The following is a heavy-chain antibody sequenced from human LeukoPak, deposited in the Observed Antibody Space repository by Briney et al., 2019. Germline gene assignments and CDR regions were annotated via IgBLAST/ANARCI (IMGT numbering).Heavy chain of an antibody. CDR2: INHSGST. CDR1: GGSFSGYY. J-gene: IGHJ6*02. CDR3: ASLMPLDAAMVTNYYYGMDV. V-gene: IGHV4-34*01. Sequence: SETLSLTCAVYGGSFSGYYWSWIRQPPGKGLEWIGEINHSGSTNYNPSLKSRVTISVDTSKNQFSLKLSSVTAADTAVYYCASLMPLDAAMVTNYYYGMDVWGQGTTVTVSS. D-gene: IGHD5-18*01.